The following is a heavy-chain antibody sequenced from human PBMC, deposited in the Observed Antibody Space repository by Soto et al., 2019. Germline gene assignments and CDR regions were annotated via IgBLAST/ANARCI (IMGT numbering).Heavy chain of an antibody. J-gene: IGHJ6*03. CDR1: GNSVSSNSTA. CDR3: AEERVVVVPAAISYSFYYYYYMDV. V-gene: IGHV6-1*01. Sequence: PSQTLSLTCAISGNSVSSNSTAWNWIRQSPSRGLEWLGRAYYRSKWYNDYAVSVKSRITINPDTSKNQFSLQLNSVTPEDTAVYYCAEERVVVVPAAISYSFYYYYYMDVWGKGTTVTVPS. CDR2: AYYRSKWYN. D-gene: IGHD2-2*01.